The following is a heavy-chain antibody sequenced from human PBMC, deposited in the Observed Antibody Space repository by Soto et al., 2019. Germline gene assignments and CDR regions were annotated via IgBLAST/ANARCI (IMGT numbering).Heavy chain of an antibody. V-gene: IGHV3-48*02. D-gene: IGHD4-17*01. CDR2: ISSSSSTI. CDR3: ARDPGDYGEYGMDV. CDR1: GFTFSSYS. J-gene: IGHJ6*02. Sequence: EVQLVESGGGLVQPGGSLRLSCAASGFTFSSYSMNWVRQAPGKGLEWVSYISSSSSTIYYADSVKGRFTISRDNAKNSQYLQMNSLRDEDTAVYYCARDPGDYGEYGMDVWGQGTTVTVSS.